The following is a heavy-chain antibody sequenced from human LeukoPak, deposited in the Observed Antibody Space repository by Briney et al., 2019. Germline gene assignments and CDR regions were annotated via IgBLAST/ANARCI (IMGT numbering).Heavy chain of an antibody. D-gene: IGHD6-13*01. V-gene: IGHV3-23*01. CDR3: AKVAIPAATRGAWFDP. J-gene: IGHJ5*02. CDR2: ISGSGGST. Sequence: PGGSLRLSCTASGFTFSGAWMTWVRQAPGKGLEWVSAISGSGGSTYYADSVKGRFTISRDNSKNTLYMQMNSLRAEDTAIYYCAKVAIPAATRGAWFDPWGQGTLVIVSS. CDR1: GFTFSGAW.